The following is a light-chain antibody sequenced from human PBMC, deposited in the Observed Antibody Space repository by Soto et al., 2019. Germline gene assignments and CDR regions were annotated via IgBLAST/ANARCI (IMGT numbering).Light chain of an antibody. V-gene: IGLV1-51*01. CDR3: ETWDTSLRAVV. CDR2: DNN. J-gene: IGLJ2*01. CDR1: SSNIGNNY. Sequence: QSVLTQPPSVSAAPGQKVTISCSGSSSNIGNNYVSWYQQLPGTAPKLLIYDNNKRPSGIPDRFSGSKSGTSATLGITGLQTGDGAVYYSETWDTSLRAVVFGGGTKVTSL.